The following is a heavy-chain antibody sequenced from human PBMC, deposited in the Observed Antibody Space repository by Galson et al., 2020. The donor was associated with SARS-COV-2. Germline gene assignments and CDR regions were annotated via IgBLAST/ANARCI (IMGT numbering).Heavy chain of an antibody. CDR2: IIPIFGTA. D-gene: IGHD3-22*01. V-gene: IGHV1-69*13. CDR3: ARDGITMIESTRWFDP. Sequence: SVKVSCKASGYTFTSYGISWVRQAPGQGLEWMGGIIPIFGTANYAQKFQGRVTITADESTSTAYMELSSLRSEDTAVYYCARDGITMIESTRWFDPWGQGTLVTVSS. CDR1: GYTFTSYG. J-gene: IGHJ5*02.